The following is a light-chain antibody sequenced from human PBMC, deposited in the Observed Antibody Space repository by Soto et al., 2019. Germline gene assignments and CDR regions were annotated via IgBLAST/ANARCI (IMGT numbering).Light chain of an antibody. Sequence: QSVLTQPPSASGTPGQRVTISCSGSSSNIGINTENWYQQLSGTAPKLLIYSNNQRPSGVPDRFSGSKSGTSASLAISGLQPEDEADYYCAAWDDSLNGWVFGGGTKVTVL. CDR2: SNN. V-gene: IGLV1-44*01. CDR3: AAWDDSLNGWV. CDR1: SSNIGINT. J-gene: IGLJ3*02.